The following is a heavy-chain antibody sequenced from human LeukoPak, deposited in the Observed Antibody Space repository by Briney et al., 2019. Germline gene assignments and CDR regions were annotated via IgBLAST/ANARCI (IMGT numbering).Heavy chain of an antibody. Sequence: SETLSLTCTVSGGSISSYYWSWIRQPPGKGLEWIGYIYYSGSTNYNPSLKSRVTISVDTSKNQFSLKLSSVTAADTAVYYCARGGHGTYYYGSGSPRWGYFDYWGQGTLVTVSS. J-gene: IGHJ4*02. CDR2: IYYSGST. D-gene: IGHD3-10*01. V-gene: IGHV4-59*01. CDR1: GGSISSYY. CDR3: ARGGHGTYYYGSGSPRWGYFDY.